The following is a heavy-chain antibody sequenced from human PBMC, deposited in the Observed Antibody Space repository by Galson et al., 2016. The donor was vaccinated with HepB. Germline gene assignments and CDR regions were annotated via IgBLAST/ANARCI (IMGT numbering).Heavy chain of an antibody. CDR3: ARYTNSALGTAPFYYSGLDV. J-gene: IGHJ6*02. V-gene: IGHV4-4*08. CDR1: GASIRNDF. CDR2: IYNTGSA. Sequence: ETLSLTCTVSGASIRNDFWTWIRQPPGKGLEWIGYIYNTGSANYNPSLKSRVSISIDTSKNQFSLKVSSVTAADTAVYYCARYTNSALGTAPFYYSGLDVWGQGTTVIVSS. D-gene: IGHD2-21*02.